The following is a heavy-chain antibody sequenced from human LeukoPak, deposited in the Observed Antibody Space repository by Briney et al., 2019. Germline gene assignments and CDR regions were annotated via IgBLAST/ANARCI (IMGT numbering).Heavy chain of an antibody. Sequence: GASVKVSCKASGGTFSSYAISWVRQAPGQGLEWMGWISAYNGNTNYAQKLQGRVTMTTDTSTSTVYMELSSLRSEDTAVYYCAKTYYDFWSGSLVDAFDIWGQGTMVTVSS. CDR1: GGTFSSYA. D-gene: IGHD3-3*01. J-gene: IGHJ3*02. CDR2: ISAYNGNT. CDR3: AKTYYDFWSGSLVDAFDI. V-gene: IGHV1-18*01.